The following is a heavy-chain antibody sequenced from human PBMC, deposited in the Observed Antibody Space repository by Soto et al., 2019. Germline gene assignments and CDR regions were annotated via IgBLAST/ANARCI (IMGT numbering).Heavy chain of an antibody. V-gene: IGHV1-2*04. Sequence: ASVKVSCKASGYTFTGYYMHWVRQAPGQGLEWMGWINPNSGGTNYAQKFQGWVTMTRDTSISTAYMELSRLRSDDTAVYYCARVRYSSSWYQFDYWGQGTLVTVSS. CDR2: INPNSGGT. CDR3: ARVRYSSSWYQFDY. CDR1: GYTFTGYY. D-gene: IGHD6-13*01. J-gene: IGHJ4*02.